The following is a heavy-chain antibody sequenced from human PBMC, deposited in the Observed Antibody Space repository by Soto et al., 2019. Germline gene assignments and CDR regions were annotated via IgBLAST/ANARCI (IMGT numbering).Heavy chain of an antibody. J-gene: IGHJ5*02. V-gene: IGHV3-7*01. CDR1: GFTFNNYW. Sequence: PGGSLRLSCAASGFTFNNYWMSWVRQAPGKGLEWVANIKQDGGEEYYVDSVKGRFTISRDNAKNTVYLQMNSLRAEDTAVYYCARDQTTGDWFDAWGQGTLVTVSS. CDR2: IKQDGGEE. CDR3: ARDQTTGDWFDA. D-gene: IGHD4-17*01.